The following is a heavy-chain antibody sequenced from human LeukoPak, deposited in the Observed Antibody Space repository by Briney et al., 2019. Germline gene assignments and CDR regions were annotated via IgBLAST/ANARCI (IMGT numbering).Heavy chain of an antibody. CDR3: ARGSSSWAMDMLYYYYYMDV. V-gene: IGHV1-2*02. D-gene: IGHD6-13*01. J-gene: IGHJ6*03. CDR1: GYTFIDYY. Sequence: ASVKVSCKASGYTFIDYYMHWVRQAPGHGLECMGWINPKTGDTTYAQKFQDRVTMTRDTSINTAYMEVSRLRGDDTAVYYCARGSSSWAMDMLYYYYYMDVWGKGTTVTVSS. CDR2: INPKTGDT.